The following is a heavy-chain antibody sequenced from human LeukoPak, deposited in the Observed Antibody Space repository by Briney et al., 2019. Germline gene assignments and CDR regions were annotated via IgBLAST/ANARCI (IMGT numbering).Heavy chain of an antibody. V-gene: IGHV3-20*01. Sequence: GGSPRLSCAASGFTFDDYGMSWVRQAPGKGLEWVSGIYWNGGSTGYADSVKGRFTISRDNAKNSLYLQMNSLRAEDTALYHCARSVHYYDSSGYDYWGQGTLVTVSS. CDR1: GFTFDDYG. J-gene: IGHJ4*02. D-gene: IGHD3-22*01. CDR3: ARSVHYYDSSGYDY. CDR2: IYWNGGST.